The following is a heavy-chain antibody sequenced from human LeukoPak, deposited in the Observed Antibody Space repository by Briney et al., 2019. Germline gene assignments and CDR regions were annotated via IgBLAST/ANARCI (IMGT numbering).Heavy chain of an antibody. Sequence: ASVKVSCKASGYTFTSYGISWVRQAPGQGLEWMGWINPNSGGTNYAQKFQGRVTMTRDTSISTAYMELSRLRSDDTAVYYCARDADSSSWHSVRGPHDYWGQGTLVTVSS. J-gene: IGHJ4*02. V-gene: IGHV1-2*02. CDR2: INPNSGGT. CDR1: GYTFTSYG. CDR3: ARDADSSSWHSVRGPHDY. D-gene: IGHD6-13*01.